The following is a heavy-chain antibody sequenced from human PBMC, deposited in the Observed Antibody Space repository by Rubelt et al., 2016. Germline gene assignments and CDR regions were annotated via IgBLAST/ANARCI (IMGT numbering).Heavy chain of an antibody. J-gene: IGHJ5*01. D-gene: IGHD2-8*02. CDR1: GFTFSSHG. Sequence: LWGRGGGVVQPGRSLRLSCAPSGFTFSSHGMHWVRQAPGKGLEWVAVVWYDGSHQYYGDSVKGRFTISRDNSKHTLYLQMSNLRAEDTAVYYCARRFSTGWYDSWGQGTLVTVSS. CDR3: ARRFSTGWYDS. V-gene: IGHV3-33*01. CDR2: VWYDGSHQ.